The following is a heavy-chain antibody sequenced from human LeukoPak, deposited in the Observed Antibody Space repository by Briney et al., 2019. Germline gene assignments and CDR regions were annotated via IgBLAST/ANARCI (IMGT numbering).Heavy chain of an antibody. CDR2: INHSGST. Sequence: SQTLSLTCAVYGGSFSDYYWSWIRQPPGKGLEWIGEINHSGSTNYNPSLKSRVTISVDTSKNQFSLKLNSVTAADTAVYYCTRGRWELRFDYWGRGTLVTVSS. CDR3: TRGRWELRFDY. J-gene: IGHJ4*02. CDR1: GGSFSDYY. V-gene: IGHV4-34*01. D-gene: IGHD2-15*01.